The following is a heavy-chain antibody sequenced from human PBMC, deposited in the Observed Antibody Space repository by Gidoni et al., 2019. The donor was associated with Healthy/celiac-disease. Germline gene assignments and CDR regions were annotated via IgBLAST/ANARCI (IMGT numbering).Heavy chain of an antibody. Sequence: QVQLQESGSGLVKPSATPSLTCTVPGGSISSYYWSWIRQPPGKGLEWIGYIYYSGSTNYNPSLKRRVTISVDTSKNQFSLKLSSVTAADTAVYYCARVSYDGDMDVWGQGTTVTVSS. CDR3: ARVSYDGDMDV. V-gene: IGHV4-59*07. CDR2: IYYSGST. CDR1: GGSISSYY. D-gene: IGHD1-26*01. J-gene: IGHJ6*02.